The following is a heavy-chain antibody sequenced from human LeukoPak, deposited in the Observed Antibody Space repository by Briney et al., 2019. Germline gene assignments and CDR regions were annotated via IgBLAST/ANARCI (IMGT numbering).Heavy chain of an antibody. J-gene: IGHJ3*02. CDR3: ARAHRYDAFDI. Sequence: AASVKVSCKASGYTFTSYYMHWVRQAPGQGLEWMGGIIPIFGTANYAQKFQGRVTITADESTSTAYMELSSLRSEDTAVYYCARAHRYDAFDIWGQGTMVTVSS. CDR1: GYTFTSYY. CDR2: IIPIFGTA. V-gene: IGHV1-69*13. D-gene: IGHD5-18*01.